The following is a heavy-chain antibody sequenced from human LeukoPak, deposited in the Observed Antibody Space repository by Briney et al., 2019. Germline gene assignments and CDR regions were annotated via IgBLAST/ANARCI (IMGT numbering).Heavy chain of an antibody. CDR3: AKGYGDYEEGVDY. D-gene: IGHD4-17*01. CDR2: ISWNSGSI. J-gene: IGHJ4*02. CDR1: GFTFDDYA. V-gene: IGHV3-9*01. Sequence: GGSLRLSCAASGFTFDDYAMHCVRQAPGKGLEWVSGISWNSGSIGYADSVKGRFTISRDNAKNSLYLQMNSLRAEDTALYYCAKGYGDYEEGVDYWGQGTLVTVSS.